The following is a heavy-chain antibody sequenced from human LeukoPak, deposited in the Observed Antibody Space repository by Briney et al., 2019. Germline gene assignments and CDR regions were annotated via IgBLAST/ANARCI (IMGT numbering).Heavy chain of an antibody. CDR1: GFTFSSYG. Sequence: PGGSLTLSCAASGFTFSSYGMHWVRQAPGKGLEWVAFIRYDGSNKYYADSVKGRFTISRDNSKNTLYLQMNSLRAEDTAVYYCAKGLTIFGVVISAFDYWGQGTLVTVSS. CDR3: AKGLTIFGVVISAFDY. D-gene: IGHD3-3*01. CDR2: IRYDGSNK. J-gene: IGHJ4*02. V-gene: IGHV3-30*02.